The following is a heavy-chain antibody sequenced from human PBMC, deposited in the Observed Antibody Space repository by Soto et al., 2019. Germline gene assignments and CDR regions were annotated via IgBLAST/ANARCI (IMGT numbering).Heavy chain of an antibody. V-gene: IGHV4-4*02. D-gene: IGHD2-8*01. CDR1: GVSISSGNW. Sequence: PSETLSLTCAVSGVSISSGNWWTWVRQTPQRGLEYIGEIFHDGTANYYPSFERRVAISVDTSKNQFSLKLTSVTAADTAIYFCARLVYHTRLNYMYFDFWGQGAQVTVYS. CDR2: IFHDGTA. CDR3: ARLVYHTRLNYMYFDF. J-gene: IGHJ4*02.